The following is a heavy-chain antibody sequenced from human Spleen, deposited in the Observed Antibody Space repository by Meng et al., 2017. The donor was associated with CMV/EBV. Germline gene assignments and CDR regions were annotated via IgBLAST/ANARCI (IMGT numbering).Heavy chain of an antibody. Sequence: LSCAASGCTISRCWMHWVRQAPGKGLVWVSRINNDGGTTTYADSVKGRFTISRDNAKNTLYLQMNSLRAEDTAVYYCVRDFSTTPGYWGQGTLVTVSS. CDR1: GCTISRCW. V-gene: IGHV3-74*01. J-gene: IGHJ4*02. D-gene: IGHD3/OR15-3a*01. CDR2: INNDGGTT. CDR3: VRDFSTTPGY.